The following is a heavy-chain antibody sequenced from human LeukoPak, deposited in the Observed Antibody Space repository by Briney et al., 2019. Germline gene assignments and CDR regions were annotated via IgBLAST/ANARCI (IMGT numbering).Heavy chain of an antibody. Sequence: SETLSLTCTVSGDSITSNYWTLIRQPPGKGLEWIAYLRYGGNTNHNSSLKGRVTISLDTSKNQFSLILGSVTAADTAIYYCARESSTSQTNLFDYWGQGTLVTVSS. J-gene: IGHJ4*02. CDR3: ARESSTSQTNLFDY. D-gene: IGHD6-6*01. CDR1: GDSITSNY. CDR2: LRYGGNT. V-gene: IGHV4-59*01.